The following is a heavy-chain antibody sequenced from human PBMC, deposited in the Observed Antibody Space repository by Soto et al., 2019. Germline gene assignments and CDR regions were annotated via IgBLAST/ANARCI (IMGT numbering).Heavy chain of an antibody. CDR3: ASGGAVAGTH. V-gene: IGHV3-7*01. CDR1: GFTFRRYW. D-gene: IGHD6-19*01. CDR2: RKEDGSDK. J-gene: IGHJ4*02. Sequence: QLVESGGGLVLPGGSLRLSCGASGFTFRRYWMSWVRQAPGKGLEWVANRKEDGSDKYYVDYVKGRFTISRDNAKNSLYLQMNSLRAEDTAVYYCASGGAVAGTHWGQGSLVTVST.